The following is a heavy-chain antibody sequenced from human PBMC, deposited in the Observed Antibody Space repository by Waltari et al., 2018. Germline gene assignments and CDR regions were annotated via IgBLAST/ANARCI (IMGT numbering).Heavy chain of an antibody. CDR3: IRDYGSPY. V-gene: IGHV3-7*03. J-gene: IGHJ4*02. D-gene: IGHD6-19*01. Sequence: EAQQVESGGDLVQPGGSLRLSCVVSGFTLSNYWMSWVRQAPGKGLGWVANINKDGTETYYVDSVGGRFTISKDDAKNSVYLQMNSLKVEDTAVYYCIRDYGSPYWGQGTLVTVSS. CDR2: INKDGTET. CDR1: GFTLSNYW.